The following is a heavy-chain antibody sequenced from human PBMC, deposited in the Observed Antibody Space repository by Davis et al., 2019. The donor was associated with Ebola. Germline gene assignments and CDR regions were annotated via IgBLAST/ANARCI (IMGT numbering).Heavy chain of an antibody. CDR2: VGYSVYDT. J-gene: IGHJ4*02. CDR1: GFTFSTSA. D-gene: IGHD7-27*01. V-gene: IGHV3-23*01. CDR3: AARPNWGSFHY. Sequence: PGGSLRLSCAASGFTFSTSAMNWVRQAPGKGLEWISTVGYSVYDTHYADPVKGRFTISRDNSKNTLFLQMSSLRAEDTALYYCAARPNWGSFHYWGQGILVTVSS.